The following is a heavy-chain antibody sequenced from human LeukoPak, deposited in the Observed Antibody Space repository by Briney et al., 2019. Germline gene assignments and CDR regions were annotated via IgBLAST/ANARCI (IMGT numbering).Heavy chain of an antibody. J-gene: IGHJ6*02. CDR1: GGSISSYY. V-gene: IGHV4-59*01. CDR2: IYYSGST. CDR3: AGGDRQLWPPSYYYYGMDV. Sequence: PSETLSLTCTVSGGSISSYYWSWIRQPPGKGLEWIGYIYYSGSTNYNPSLKSRVTISVDTSKNQFSLKLSSVTAADTAVYYCAGGDRQLWPPSYYYYGMDVWGQGTTVTVSS. D-gene: IGHD5-18*01.